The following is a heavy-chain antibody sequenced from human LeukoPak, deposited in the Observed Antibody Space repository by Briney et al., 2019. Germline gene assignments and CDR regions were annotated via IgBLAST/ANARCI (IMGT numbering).Heavy chain of an antibody. Sequence: GGSLRLSCAASGFTVSSNYMSWVRQAPGKGLEWVSVIYSGGSTYYADSVKGRFTISRDNSKNTLYLQMNSLRAEDTAVYYCARGRLYHDILTGYSNDAFDIWGQGTMVTVSS. J-gene: IGHJ3*02. D-gene: IGHD3-9*01. V-gene: IGHV3-53*01. CDR2: IYSGGST. CDR3: ARGRLYHDILTGYSNDAFDI. CDR1: GFTVSSNY.